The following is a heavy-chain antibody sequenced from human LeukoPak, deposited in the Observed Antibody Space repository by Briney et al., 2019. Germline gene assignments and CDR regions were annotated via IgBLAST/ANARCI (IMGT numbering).Heavy chain of an antibody. CDR3: ARDPPPETFGISGFFDY. CDR1: GFNVSGHY. J-gene: IGHJ4*02. Sequence: GGSLRLSCEVSGFNVSGHYMNWVRQAPGKGLEFVAIKYSSGSEFHADSVQGRFTISMDTSKNTVWLQMNSLRVDDTAVYYCARDPPPETFGISGFFDYWGQGTLVTVSS. CDR2: KYSSGSE. V-gene: IGHV3-66*01. D-gene: IGHD3-16*01.